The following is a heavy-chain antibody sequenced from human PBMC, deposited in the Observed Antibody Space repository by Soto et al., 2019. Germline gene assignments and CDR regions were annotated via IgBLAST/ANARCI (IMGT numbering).Heavy chain of an antibody. D-gene: IGHD6-13*01. CDR3: AKVGVGMAAAAPFALDP. CDR2: ISGSGGST. CDR1: GFTFSSYA. Sequence: EVQLLESGGGLVQPGGSLRLSCAASGFTFSSYAMSWVRQAPGKGLEWVSAISGSGGSTYYADSVKGRFTISRDNSKNTLYLQMNSLRAEDTAVYYCAKVGVGMAAAAPFALDPWGQGTLVTVSS. J-gene: IGHJ5*02. V-gene: IGHV3-23*01.